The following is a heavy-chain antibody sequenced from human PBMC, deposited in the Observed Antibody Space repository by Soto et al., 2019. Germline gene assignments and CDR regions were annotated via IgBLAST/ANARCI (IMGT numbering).Heavy chain of an antibody. D-gene: IGHD3-22*01. CDR1: GFTFSSYW. CDR2: IKQDGSEK. Sequence: GGSLRLSCAASGFTFSSYWMSWVRQAPGKGLEWVANIKQDGSEKYYVDSVKGRFTISRDNAKNSLYLQMNSLRAEDTAVYYCAREGDYYDSSGYLDYWGQGTPVTVSS. V-gene: IGHV3-7*01. CDR3: AREGDYYDSSGYLDY. J-gene: IGHJ4*02.